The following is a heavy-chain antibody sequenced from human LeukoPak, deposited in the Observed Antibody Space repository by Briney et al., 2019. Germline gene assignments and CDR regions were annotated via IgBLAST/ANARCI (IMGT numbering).Heavy chain of an antibody. D-gene: IGHD1-26*01. CDR3: ARDPDQGRGFDF. Sequence: GGSLRLSCAASGLTFSCYSMNWVRQAPGKGLEWVSYISSSSTTIYYADSVKGRFTISRDNAKNSVYLQMNSLRAEDTAVYYCARDPDQGRGFDFWGQGTLVTASS. J-gene: IGHJ4*02. CDR1: GLTFSCYS. CDR2: ISSSSTTI. V-gene: IGHV3-48*01.